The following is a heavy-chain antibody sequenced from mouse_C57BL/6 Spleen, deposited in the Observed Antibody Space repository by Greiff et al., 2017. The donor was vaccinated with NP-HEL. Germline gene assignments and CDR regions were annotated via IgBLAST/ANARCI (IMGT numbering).Heavy chain of an antibody. D-gene: IGHD1-1*01. CDR1: GYTFTSYW. Sequence: QVHVKQSGAELVRPGTSVKLSCKASGYTFTSYWMHWVKQRPGQGLEWIGVIDPSDSYTNYNQKFKGKATLTVDTSSSTAYMQLSSLTSEDSAVYYCARSDYGSSYFDYWGQGTTLTVSS. CDR3: ARSDYGSSYFDY. CDR2: IDPSDSYT. J-gene: IGHJ2*01. V-gene: IGHV1-59*01.